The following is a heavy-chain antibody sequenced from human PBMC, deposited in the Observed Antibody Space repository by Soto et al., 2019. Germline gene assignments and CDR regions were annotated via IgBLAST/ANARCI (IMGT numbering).Heavy chain of an antibody. CDR2: ISYDGSNE. CDR3: ARGSHSSNWPEYFQH. CDR1: GFTFSSYA. V-gene: IGHV3-30-3*01. J-gene: IGHJ1*01. Sequence: QVQLVESGGGVVQPGRSLRLSCAASGFTFSSYAMHWVRQAPGKGLEWVAVISYDGSNEYYADSVKGRFTISKDNSKNTLYLQMNSLRAEDTAVYYCARGSHSSNWPEYFQHWGQGTLLTVSS. D-gene: IGHD6-13*01.